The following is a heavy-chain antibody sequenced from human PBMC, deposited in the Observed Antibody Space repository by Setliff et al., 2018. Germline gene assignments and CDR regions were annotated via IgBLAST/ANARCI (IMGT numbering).Heavy chain of an antibody. CDR1: GGSISSGIYY. V-gene: IGHV4-61*09. CDR2: IYTSGST. Sequence: SETLSLTCTVSGGSISSGIYYWSWIRQPAGKGLEWIGHIYTSGSTNYNPSLKSRVTISVDTSKNQFSLKLSSVTAADTAVYYCARGPKSGSYNDAFDIWGQGTMVTVSS. D-gene: IGHD1-26*01. CDR3: ARGPKSGSYNDAFDI. J-gene: IGHJ3*02.